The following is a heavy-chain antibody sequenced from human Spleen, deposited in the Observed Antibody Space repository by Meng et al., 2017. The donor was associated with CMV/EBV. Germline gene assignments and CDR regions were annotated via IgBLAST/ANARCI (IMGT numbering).Heavy chain of an antibody. CDR3: ARAAVFEKIVVVPTAIGS. Sequence: GESLKISCAASGFTVSSNYMSWVRQAPGKGLEWVSVIYSGGSTYYADSVKGRFTISRDNAKNTLSLQMNSLGAEDTAMYYCARAAVFEKIVVVPTAIGSWGRGTLVTVSS. CDR1: GFTVSSNY. J-gene: IGHJ5*01. D-gene: IGHD2-2*01. V-gene: IGHV3-53*01. CDR2: IYSGGST.